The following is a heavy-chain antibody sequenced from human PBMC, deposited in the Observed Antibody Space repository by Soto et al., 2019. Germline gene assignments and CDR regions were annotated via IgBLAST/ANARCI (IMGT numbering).Heavy chain of an antibody. D-gene: IGHD6-19*01. J-gene: IGHJ6*02. CDR3: AHRLRPSSGWYPYYYYYGMDV. Sequence: SGPTLVKPTQTLTLTCTFSGFSLSTSGVGVGWIRQPPGKALEWLALIYWNDDKRYSPSLKSRLTITKDTSKNQVVLTMTNMDPVDTATYYCAHRLRPSSGWYPYYYYYGMDVWGQGTTVTVSS. CDR2: IYWNDDK. CDR1: GFSLSTSGVG. V-gene: IGHV2-5*01.